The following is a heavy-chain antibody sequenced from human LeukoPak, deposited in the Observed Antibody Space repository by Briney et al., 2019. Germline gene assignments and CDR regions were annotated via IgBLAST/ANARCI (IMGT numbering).Heavy chain of an antibody. CDR1: GGTFSSYA. Sequence: SVKVSCKASGGTFSSYAISWVRQAPGQGLEWMGGIIPIFGTANYAQKFQGRVTITTDESTSTAYMELSSLRSEDTAVYYCARVRSSGPAVYFDYWGQGTLVTVSS. V-gene: IGHV1-69*05. D-gene: IGHD6-19*01. CDR3: ARVRSSGPAVYFDY. J-gene: IGHJ4*02. CDR2: IIPIFGTA.